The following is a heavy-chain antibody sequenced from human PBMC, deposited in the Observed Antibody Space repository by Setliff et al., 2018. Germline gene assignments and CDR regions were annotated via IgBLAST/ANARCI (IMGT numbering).Heavy chain of an antibody. V-gene: IGHV1-18*03. J-gene: IGHJ4*02. Sequence: ASVKVSCKASGYTFTDYGITWVRQAPGQGLEWMGWISSYSGNAYYAHKLQGRVTMTTDTSTGTAYLELRSLRSDDMAVYYCSRLVRYCTSTSCQGASGVEYWGQGTLVTVSS. D-gene: IGHD2-8*01. CDR2: ISSYSGNA. CDR3: SRLVRYCTSTSCQGASGVEY. CDR1: GYTFTDYG.